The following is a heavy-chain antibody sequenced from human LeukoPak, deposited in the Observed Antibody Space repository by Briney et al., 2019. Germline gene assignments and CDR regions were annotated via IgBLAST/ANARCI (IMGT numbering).Heavy chain of an antibody. D-gene: IGHD2-2*01. Sequence: GASVKVSCKASGGTFSSYTISWVRQAPGQGLEWMGRIIPILGIANYAQKFQGRVTITADKSTSTAYMELSSLRSEDTAVYYCARGMKYHHLGLFNWFDPWGQGTLVTVSS. J-gene: IGHJ5*02. CDR1: GGTFSSYT. CDR2: IIPILGIA. CDR3: ARGMKYHHLGLFNWFDP. V-gene: IGHV1-69*02.